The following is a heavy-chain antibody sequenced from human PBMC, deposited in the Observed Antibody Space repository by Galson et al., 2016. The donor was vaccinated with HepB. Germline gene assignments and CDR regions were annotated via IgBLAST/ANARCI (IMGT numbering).Heavy chain of an antibody. J-gene: IGHJ4*02. CDR1: GDSVSSNTAA. Sequence: CAISGDSVSSNTAAWNWIRQSPSRGLEWLGRTYYRSGWYNDYAVSVKSRITVNPDPPRNQFSLQLNSVTPEDTAVYYCARDRGYCNIATCYAADYFDHWGQGTLVTVSS. CDR3: ARDRGYCNIATCYAADYFDH. V-gene: IGHV6-1*01. CDR2: TYYRSGWYN. D-gene: IGHD2-2*01.